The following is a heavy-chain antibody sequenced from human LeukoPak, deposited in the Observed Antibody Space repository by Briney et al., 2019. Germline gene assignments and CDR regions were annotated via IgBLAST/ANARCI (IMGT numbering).Heavy chain of an antibody. D-gene: IGHD2-15*01. Sequence: GGSLRLSCAASGFTFSSYGMHWVRQAPGKGLEWVAVISYDGSNNYYADSVKGRFTISRDNSQNTLYLQMNSLRAEDTAVYYCAKDDREYCSGGSCFQHWGQGTLVTVSS. V-gene: IGHV3-30*18. CDR2: ISYDGSNN. J-gene: IGHJ1*01. CDR3: AKDDREYCSGGSCFQH. CDR1: GFTFSSYG.